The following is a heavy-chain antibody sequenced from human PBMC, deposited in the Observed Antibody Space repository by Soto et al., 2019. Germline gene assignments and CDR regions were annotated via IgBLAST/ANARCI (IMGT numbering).Heavy chain of an antibody. Sequence: QVQLQESGPGLVKPSGTLSLACAVFGASISDDNWWSWVRQPPGKGLEWIGEIYRSGTTNYNSSLEIRVTISMDKSRNQISLKLSSVAAADSAIYYCARHVGVPGTRGFDYWCQGTLVTVSS. D-gene: IGHD6-19*01. CDR3: ARHVGVPGTRGFDY. J-gene: IGHJ4*02. CDR1: GASISDDNW. CDR2: IYRSGTT. V-gene: IGHV4-4*02.